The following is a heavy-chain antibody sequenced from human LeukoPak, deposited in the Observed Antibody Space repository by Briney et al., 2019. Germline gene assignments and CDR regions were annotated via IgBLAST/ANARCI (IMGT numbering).Heavy chain of an antibody. CDR2: IYTSGST. Sequence: SETLSLTCTVSGGSISSYYWSWIRQPAGKGLEWIGRIYTSGSTNYNPSLKSRVTISGDTSKNEFSLKLTSVTAADTAEYYCVIGEGWQPDYWGQGTLVTVSS. D-gene: IGHD5-24*01. CDR3: VIGEGWQPDY. J-gene: IGHJ4*01. V-gene: IGHV4-4*07. CDR1: GGSISSYY.